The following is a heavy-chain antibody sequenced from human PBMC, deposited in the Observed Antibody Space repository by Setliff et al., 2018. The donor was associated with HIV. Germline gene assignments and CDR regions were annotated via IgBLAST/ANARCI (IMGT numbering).Heavy chain of an antibody. Sequence: GGSLRLSCAASGFTFSSYGMRWVRQAPGKRLEYVSAISNNVGIPYYGDSVKGRFTISRDNSKNTLYLQMGSLRPEDMALYYCASAEQRYYGSGKGYYFDYWGPGTLVTVSS. CDR1: GFTFSSYG. V-gene: IGHV3-64*02. CDR3: ASAEQRYYGSGKGYYFDY. CDR2: ISNNVGIP. D-gene: IGHD3-10*01. J-gene: IGHJ4*02.